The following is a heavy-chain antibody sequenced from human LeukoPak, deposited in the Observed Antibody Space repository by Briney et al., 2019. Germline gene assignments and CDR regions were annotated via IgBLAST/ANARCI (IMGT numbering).Heavy chain of an antibody. Sequence: GESLKISCKGSGYSFTNYWIGWVRQMPGKGLEWMGIIYPGDSDTRYSPSFQGQVTISADKSISTAYLQWSTLKASDTAMYYCAGLVGAVPAPFGYWGQGTMVTVSS. CDR2: IYPGDSDT. V-gene: IGHV5-51*01. D-gene: IGHD6-19*01. CDR3: AGLVGAVPAPFGY. J-gene: IGHJ3*01. CDR1: GYSFTNYW.